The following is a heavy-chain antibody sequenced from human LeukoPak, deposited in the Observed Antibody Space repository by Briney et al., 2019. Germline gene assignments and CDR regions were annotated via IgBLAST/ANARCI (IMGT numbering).Heavy chain of an antibody. J-gene: IGHJ4*02. Sequence: PSETLSLTCTVSGGSISSSSYYWNWIRQHPGKGLEWIGYIYNSGSTYYNPSLKSRCTISVDTSKNQLSLRLSSVTAADTAVYYCARGFCTNGVCSSDYFDYWGQGTLVTVSS. CDR2: IYNSGST. D-gene: IGHD2-8*01. CDR3: ARGFCTNGVCSSDYFDY. CDR1: GGSISSSSYY. V-gene: IGHV4-31*03.